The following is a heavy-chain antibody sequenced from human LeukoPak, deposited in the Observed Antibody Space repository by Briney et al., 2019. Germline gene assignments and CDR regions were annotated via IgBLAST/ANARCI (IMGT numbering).Heavy chain of an antibody. D-gene: IGHD3-22*01. CDR3: ATDGSGYYRYFDL. CDR2: LYYSGST. CDR1: GGSIGGYY. Sequence: SETLSLTCTVSGGSIGGYYWSWIRQPPGKGLEWIGYLYYSGSTNYNPSLKSRVTISLNTSKSQFSLKLSSVTAADTAVYYCATDGSGYYRYFDLWGRGTLVTVSS. V-gene: IGHV4-59*12. J-gene: IGHJ2*01.